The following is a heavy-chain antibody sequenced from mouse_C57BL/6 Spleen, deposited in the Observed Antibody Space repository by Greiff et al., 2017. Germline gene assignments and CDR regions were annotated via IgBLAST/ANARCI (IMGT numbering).Heavy chain of an antibody. CDR3: ARKSYDYDVGFAY. D-gene: IGHD2-4*01. V-gene: IGHV1-26*01. CDR2: INPNNGGT. Sequence: VQLQQSGPELVKPGASVKISCKASGYTFTDYYMNWVKQSHGKSLEWIGDINPNNGGTSYNQKFKGKATLTVDKSSSTAYMELRSLTSEDSAVYYCARKSYDYDVGFAYWGQGTLVTVSA. J-gene: IGHJ3*01. CDR1: GYTFTDYY.